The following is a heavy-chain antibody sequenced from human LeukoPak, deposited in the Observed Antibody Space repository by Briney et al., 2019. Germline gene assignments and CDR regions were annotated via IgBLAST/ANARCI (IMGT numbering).Heavy chain of an antibody. D-gene: IGHD3-22*01. Sequence: ASVKVSCKISGYSLTELAIHWVRQAPGKGLEWMGGSDPEDVKTSFAVKFQGRVTFTEDTSTDTAFMELSRLRSDDTAVYYCATFQAYANSGHLRPYFDYWGQGTLVTVSS. J-gene: IGHJ4*02. CDR1: GYSLTELA. CDR2: SDPEDVKT. CDR3: ATFQAYANSGHLRPYFDY. V-gene: IGHV1-24*01.